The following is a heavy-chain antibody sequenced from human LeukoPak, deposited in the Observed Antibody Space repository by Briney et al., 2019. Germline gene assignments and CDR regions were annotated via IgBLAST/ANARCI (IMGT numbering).Heavy chain of an antibody. CDR2: IIPIFGTA. Sequence: SVKVSCKTSGGTFNSYAISWVRQAPGQGLEWMGGIIPIFGTANYAQKFQGRVTITADKSTSTAYMELSSLRSEDTAVYYCARVSDYYDSSGMMLAFDIWGQGTMVTVSS. V-gene: IGHV1-69*06. D-gene: IGHD3-22*01. CDR1: GGTFNSYA. J-gene: IGHJ3*02. CDR3: ARVSDYYDSSGMMLAFDI.